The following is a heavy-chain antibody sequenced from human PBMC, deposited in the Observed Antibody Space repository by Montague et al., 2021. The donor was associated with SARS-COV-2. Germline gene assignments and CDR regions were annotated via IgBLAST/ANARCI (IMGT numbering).Heavy chain of an antibody. CDR3: ARGYDSSGYQY. V-gene: IGHV3-7*05. J-gene: IGHJ4*02. CDR2: IKQDGSEK. D-gene: IGHD3-22*01. CDR1: GFTFSNFW. Sequence: SLRLSCAASGFTFSNFWLTWVRQVPGKGLEWVANIKQDGSEKYYVDSVKSRFTISRDNAKNSLYLQLDSLRAEDTAVYYCARGYDSSGYQYWGQGTLVTVSS.